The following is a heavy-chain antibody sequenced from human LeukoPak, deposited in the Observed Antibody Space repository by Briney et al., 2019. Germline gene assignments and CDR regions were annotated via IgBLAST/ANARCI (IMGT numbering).Heavy chain of an antibody. CDR2: IYYSGST. CDR3: ARHGQRLLGTSWFDP. CDR1: GGSISSGSYY. D-gene: IGHD1/OR15-1a*01. V-gene: IGHV4-61*01. J-gene: IGHJ5*02. Sequence: SETLSLTCTVSGGSISSGSYYWSWIRQPPGKGLEWIGYIYYSGSTNYNPSLKSRVTISVDTSKNQFSLKLSSVTAADTAVYYCARHGQRLLGTSWFDPWGQGTLVTVSS.